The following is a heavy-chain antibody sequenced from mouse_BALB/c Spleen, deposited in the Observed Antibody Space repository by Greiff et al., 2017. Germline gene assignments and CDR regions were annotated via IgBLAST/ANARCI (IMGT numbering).Heavy chain of an antibody. CDR2: ILPGSGST. CDR3: ARGFYRYLSYAMDY. Sequence: QVQLKESGAELMKPGASVKISCKATGYTFSSYWIEWVKQRPGHGLEWIGEILPGSGSTNYNEKFKGKATFTADTSSNTAYMQLSSLTSEDSAVYYCARGFYRYLSYAMDYWGQGTSVTVSS. J-gene: IGHJ4*01. D-gene: IGHD2-14*01. V-gene: IGHV1-9*01. CDR1: GYTFSSYW.